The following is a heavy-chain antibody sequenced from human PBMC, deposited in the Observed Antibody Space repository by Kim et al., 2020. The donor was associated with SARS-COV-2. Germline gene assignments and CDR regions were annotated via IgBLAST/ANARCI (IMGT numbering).Heavy chain of an antibody. Sequence: SPAFQGQVTIAADKSISTAYLQWSSLKASDTAMYYCARAPTDYGEGFDPWGQGTLVTVSS. D-gene: IGHD4-17*01. CDR3: ARAPTDYGEGFDP. V-gene: IGHV5-51*01. J-gene: IGHJ5*02.